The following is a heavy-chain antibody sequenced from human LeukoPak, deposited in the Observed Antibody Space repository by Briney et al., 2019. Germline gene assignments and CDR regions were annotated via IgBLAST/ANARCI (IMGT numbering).Heavy chain of an antibody. CDR1: GFTFSNYI. D-gene: IGHD3-22*01. J-gene: IGHJ4*02. V-gene: IGHV3-23*01. Sequence: HTGGSLRLSCAASGFTFSNYIMAWVRQAPGKGLEWVSGISASGSNTYYADSVKGRFTISRDNSKNTVYLQMNSLRAEDTAVYYCAKGGAYYYDSSGFYWGQGTLVTVSS. CDR2: ISASGSNT. CDR3: AKGGAYYYDSSGFY.